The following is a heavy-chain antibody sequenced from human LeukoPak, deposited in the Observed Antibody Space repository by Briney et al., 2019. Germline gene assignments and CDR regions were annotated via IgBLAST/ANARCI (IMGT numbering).Heavy chain of an antibody. J-gene: IGHJ4*02. CDR2: IIPIFGTA. CDR1: GGTFSSYA. Sequence: SVKVSCKASGGTFSSYAIRWVRQAPGQGLEWMGGIIPIFGTANYAQKFQGRVTITTDESTSPAYVGLSSLRSEDTAVYYRARGALMVTAIRYFDYWGQGTLVTVSS. V-gene: IGHV1-69*05. D-gene: IGHD2-21*02. CDR3: ARGALMVTAIRYFDY.